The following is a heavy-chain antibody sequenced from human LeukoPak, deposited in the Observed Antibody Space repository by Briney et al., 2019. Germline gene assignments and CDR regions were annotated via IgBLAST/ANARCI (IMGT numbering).Heavy chain of an antibody. Sequence: GGSLTLSCAPSVLTFSSYAMSWVRHAPEEGREWVSAISGSGGSTYYADSVKGRFTISRDNSKNTLYLQMNSLRAEDTAVYYCAKNRGHYGDYLYYFGCWGQGTLVTVSS. J-gene: IGHJ4*02. V-gene: IGHV3-23*01. CDR1: VLTFSSYA. CDR3: AKNRGHYGDYLYYFGC. CDR2: ISGSGGST. D-gene: IGHD4-17*01.